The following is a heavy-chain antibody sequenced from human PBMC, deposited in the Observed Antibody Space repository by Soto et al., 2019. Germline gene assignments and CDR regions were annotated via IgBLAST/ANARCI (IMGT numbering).Heavy chain of an antibody. J-gene: IGHJ4*02. V-gene: IGHV1-69*13. CDR3: ARADTAMVIGGAFDY. CDR1: GGTFSRYA. D-gene: IGHD5-18*01. Sequence: ASVKVSCKASGGTFSRYAISWVRQAPGQGLEWMGGIIPIFGTANYAQKFQGRVTITADESTSTAYMELSSLRSEDTAVYYCARADTAMVIGGAFDYWGQGTLVTVSS. CDR2: IIPIFGTA.